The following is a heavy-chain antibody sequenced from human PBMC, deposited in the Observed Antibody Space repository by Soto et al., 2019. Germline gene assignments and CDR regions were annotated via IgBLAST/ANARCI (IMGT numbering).Heavy chain of an antibody. J-gene: IGHJ6*03. CDR1: GFTFSSYW. CDR3: ARQPNYYYYMDV. V-gene: IGHV3-74*01. CDR2: INSDGSST. Sequence: GGSLRLSCAASGFTFSSYWMHWVRQAPGKWLVWVSRINSDGSSTSYADSVKGRFTISRDNAKNTLYLQMNSLRAEDTAVYYCARQPNYYYYMDVWGKGTTVTVSS.